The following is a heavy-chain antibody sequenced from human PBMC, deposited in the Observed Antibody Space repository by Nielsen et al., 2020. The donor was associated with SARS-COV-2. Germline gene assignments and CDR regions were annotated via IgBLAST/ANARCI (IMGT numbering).Heavy chain of an antibody. Sequence: GESLKISCAGSGFTVSSNYMSWVRQAPGKGLEWVSVIYSGGSTYYADSVKGRFTISRDNSKNTLYLQMNSLRAEDTAVYYCAKSNSRAFDIWGQGTMVTVSS. CDR2: IYSGGST. V-gene: IGHV3-66*01. J-gene: IGHJ3*02. CDR3: AKSNSRAFDI. CDR1: GFTVSSNY. D-gene: IGHD2/OR15-2a*01.